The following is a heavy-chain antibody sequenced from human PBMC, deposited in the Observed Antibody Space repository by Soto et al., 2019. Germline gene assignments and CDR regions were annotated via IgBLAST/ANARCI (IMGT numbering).Heavy chain of an antibody. V-gene: IGHV1-8*01. CDR3: ARGRPRRITTFGVVTPYYYYYMDV. D-gene: IGHD3-3*01. J-gene: IGHJ6*03. CDR2: MNPNSGNT. Sequence: ASVKVSCKASGYTFTSYDINWVRQATGQGLEWMGWMNPNSGNTGYAQKFQGRVTMTRNTSISTAYMELSSLRSEDTAVYYCARGRPRRITTFGVVTPYYYYYMDVWGKGTTVTVSS. CDR1: GYTFTSYD.